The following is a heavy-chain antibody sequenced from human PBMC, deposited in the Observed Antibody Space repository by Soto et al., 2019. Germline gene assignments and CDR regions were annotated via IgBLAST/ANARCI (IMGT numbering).Heavy chain of an antibody. CDR1: GGSFSGYY. J-gene: IGHJ6*02. V-gene: IGHV4-34*01. Sequence: SGTLSLTGSIYGGSFSGYYWSWIRQPPGKGPEWIGEINNRENTNSKPSLKSRVTISVDTSKNQYSLKLNSVTAADTAVYYCASSGPAVPNGFYYPHMDVWGQGTTVTVYS. CDR3: ASSGPAVPNGFYYPHMDV. D-gene: IGHD1-26*01. CDR2: INNRENT.